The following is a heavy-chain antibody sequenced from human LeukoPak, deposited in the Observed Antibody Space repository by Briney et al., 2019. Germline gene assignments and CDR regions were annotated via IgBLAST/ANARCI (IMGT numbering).Heavy chain of an antibody. CDR3: AKDIIPRYCSSTSCYTGAFDI. V-gene: IGHV3-23*01. Sequence: PGGSLRLSCAASGFTFSSYAMSWVRQAPGKGLEWVSAISGSGGSTYYADSVKGRFTISRDNSKNTLYLQMNSLRAEDTAVYYCAKDIIPRYCSSTSCYTGAFDIWAQGTMVTVSS. CDR2: ISGSGGST. CDR1: GFTFSSYA. D-gene: IGHD2-2*02. J-gene: IGHJ3*02.